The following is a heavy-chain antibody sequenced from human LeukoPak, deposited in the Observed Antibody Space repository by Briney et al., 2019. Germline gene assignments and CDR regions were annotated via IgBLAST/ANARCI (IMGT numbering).Heavy chain of an antibody. D-gene: IGHD2-15*01. CDR3: ARERGYCSGGSCYSLDF. CDR2: IIPIFGTA. CDR1: GGTFSSNA. Sequence: ASVKVSCKASGGTFSSNAISCVRQAPGQGLEWMGGIIPIFGTANYAQKFQGRVTITADESTSTAYMELSSLRSEDTAVYYCARERGYCSGGSCYSLDFWGQGTLVTVSS. V-gene: IGHV1-69*01. J-gene: IGHJ4*02.